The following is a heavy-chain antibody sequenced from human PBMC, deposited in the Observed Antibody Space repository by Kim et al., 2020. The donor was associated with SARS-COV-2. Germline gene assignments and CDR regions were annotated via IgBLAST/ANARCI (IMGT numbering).Heavy chain of an antibody. CDR2: INTNTGNP. V-gene: IGHV7-4-1*02. D-gene: IGHD3-10*01. Sequence: ASVKVSCKASGYTFTSYAMNWVRQAPGQRLEWMGWINTNTGNPTYAQGFTGRFVFSLDTSVSTAYLQISSLKAEDTAVYYCARDLWGANSELLWFGEFTSPFDPWGQGTLVTVSS. CDR3: ARDLWGANSELLWFGEFTSPFDP. J-gene: IGHJ5*02. CDR1: GYTFTSYA.